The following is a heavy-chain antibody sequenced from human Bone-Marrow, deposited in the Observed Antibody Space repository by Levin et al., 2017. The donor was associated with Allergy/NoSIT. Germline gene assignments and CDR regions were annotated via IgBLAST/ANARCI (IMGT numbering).Heavy chain of an antibody. D-gene: IGHD4-17*01. Sequence: AGGSLRLSCAASGFTFSNYGMHWVRQAPGKGLEWVAVISHDGSNDYYADSVKGRFSISRDNSKNTLYLQVSLLRVDDTAVYYCAKYGGTTVTSHYYYFYYMDVWGKGTTVTVSS. CDR3: AKYGGTTVTSHYYYFYYMDV. V-gene: IGHV3-30*18. J-gene: IGHJ6*03. CDR1: GFTFSNYG. CDR2: ISHDGSND.